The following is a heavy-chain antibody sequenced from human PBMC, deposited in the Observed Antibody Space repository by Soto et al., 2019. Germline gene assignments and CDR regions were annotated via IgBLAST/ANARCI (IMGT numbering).Heavy chain of an antibody. Sequence: PGDSLKISCIGSGYSFAGYWITWVRQKPGKGLEWMGRIDPSDSQTYYSPSFRGHVTISVTKSITTVFLQWSSLRASDTAMYYCARQIYDSDTGPNFQYYFDSWGKGTPVTVSS. CDR3: ARQIYDSDTGPNFQYYFDS. J-gene: IGHJ4*02. CDR2: IDPSDSQT. D-gene: IGHD3-22*01. V-gene: IGHV5-10-1*01. CDR1: GYSFAGYW.